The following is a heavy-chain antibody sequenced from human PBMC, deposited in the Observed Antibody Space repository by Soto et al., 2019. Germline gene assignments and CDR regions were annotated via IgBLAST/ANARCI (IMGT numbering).Heavy chain of an antibody. D-gene: IGHD2-21*02. CDR2: IWYDGSNK. Sequence: QVQLVESGGGVVQPGRSLRLSCAASGFTFSSYGMHWVRQAPGKGLEWVAVIWYDGSNKYYADSVKGRFTISRDNSKNTLYLQRNSLRAEDTAVYYCARDPRLYCGGDCPGGMDVWGQGTTVTVSS. J-gene: IGHJ6*02. V-gene: IGHV3-33*01. CDR1: GFTFSSYG. CDR3: ARDPRLYCGGDCPGGMDV.